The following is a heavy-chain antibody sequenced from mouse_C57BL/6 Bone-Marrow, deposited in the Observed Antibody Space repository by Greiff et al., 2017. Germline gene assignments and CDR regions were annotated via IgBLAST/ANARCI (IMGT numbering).Heavy chain of an antibody. J-gene: IGHJ2*01. V-gene: IGHV3-8*01. CDR1: GYSITSDY. D-gene: IGHD2-5*01. CDR3: ARADYSNYEAYYFDY. Sequence: VQLQQSGPGLAKPSQTLSLTCSVTGYSITSDYWTWIRTFTGNKLEYMGYISYSGSTYYNPSLKSRISINRDTAKNQYYLQLNSVTTEDTATYYCARADYSNYEAYYFDYWGQGTTLTVSS. CDR2: ISYSGST.